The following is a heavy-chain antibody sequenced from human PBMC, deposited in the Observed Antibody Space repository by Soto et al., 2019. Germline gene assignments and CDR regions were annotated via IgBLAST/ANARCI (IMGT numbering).Heavy chain of an antibody. CDR1: GGSISSSSYY. J-gene: IGHJ6*02. V-gene: IGHV4-39*01. CDR3: ARLHSGSYYGGYYYGMDV. CDR2: IYYSGST. D-gene: IGHD1-26*01. Sequence: SETLSLTCTVSGGSISSSSYYWGWIRQPPGKGLEWIGSIYYSGSTYYNPSLKSRVTISVDTSKNQFSLKLSSVTAADTAVYYCARLHSGSYYGGYYYGMDVWGQGTTVT.